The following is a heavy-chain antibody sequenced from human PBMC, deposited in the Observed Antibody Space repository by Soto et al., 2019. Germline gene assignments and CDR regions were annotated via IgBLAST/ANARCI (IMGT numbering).Heavy chain of an antibody. V-gene: IGHV2-26*01. J-gene: IGHJ6*03. D-gene: IGHD2-21*02. CDR3: ARIQYCCYYHIDV. CDR1: GFSLSNARMG. Sequence: QVTLKESGPVLVKPTETLTLTCTVSGFSLSNARMGVSWIRQPPGKALEWLAHIFSNDEKSYSTSLKSRLTISKDNSQSKVVLTMNSMCAVDTAPYYCARIQYCCYYHIDVLGKGTPVTVSS. CDR2: IFSNDEK.